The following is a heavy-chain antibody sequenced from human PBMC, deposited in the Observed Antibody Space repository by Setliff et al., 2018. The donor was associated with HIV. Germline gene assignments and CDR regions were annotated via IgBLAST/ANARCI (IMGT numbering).Heavy chain of an antibody. CDR3: ARIDPGKFWSLDC. CDR1: AGSVSSGGYY. V-gene: IGHV4-31*03. J-gene: IGHJ4*02. Sequence: SETLSLTCTVSAGSVSSGGYYWSWIRQHPGMGLEWIAYIYYNGNTYYNPSLKSRVTISVDTSKNQFSLRLSSVTAADTAVYYCARIDPGKFWSLDCWGRGTLVTVSS. CDR2: IYYNGNT. D-gene: IGHD1-1*01.